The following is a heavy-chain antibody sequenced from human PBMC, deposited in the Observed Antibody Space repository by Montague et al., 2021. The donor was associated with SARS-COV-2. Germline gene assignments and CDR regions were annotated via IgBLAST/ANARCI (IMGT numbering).Heavy chain of an antibody. Sequence: TLSLTCTVSGGSISSGGYYWSWIRQHPGKGLEWIGYIYYSGSTYYNPSLKSRVTISVDTSKNQFFLKLSSVTAADTAVYYCARVLGGYCSGGSCYRGWYFDLWGRGTLVTVSS. CDR1: GGSISSGGYY. J-gene: IGHJ2*01. CDR2: IYYSGST. V-gene: IGHV4-31*03. D-gene: IGHD2-15*01. CDR3: ARVLGGYCSGGSCYRGWYFDL.